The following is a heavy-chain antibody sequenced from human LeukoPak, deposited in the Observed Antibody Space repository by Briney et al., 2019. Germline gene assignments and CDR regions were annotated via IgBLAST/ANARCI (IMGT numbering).Heavy chain of an antibody. CDR2: INPNSGGT. V-gene: IGHV1-2*02. CDR3: ASRAFYSSSSIDY. CDR1: GYTFTGYY. D-gene: IGHD6-6*01. J-gene: IGHJ4*02. Sequence: ASVKVSCKASGYTFTGYYMHWVRQAPGQGPEWMGWINPNSGGTNYAQKFQGRVTMTRDTSISTAYMELSRLRSDDTAVYYCASRAFYSSSSIDYWGQGTLVTVSS.